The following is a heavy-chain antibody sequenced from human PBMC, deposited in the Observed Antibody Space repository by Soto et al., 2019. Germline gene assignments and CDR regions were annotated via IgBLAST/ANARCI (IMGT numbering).Heavy chain of an antibody. CDR3: TKDSGWTSAD. D-gene: IGHD3-10*01. CDR1: GFTFRDYG. V-gene: IGHV3-23*01. Sequence: EVQLLESGGGLVQPGGSRRLSFAASGFTFRDYGMSWVRQAPGKGLEWVSGISGGATYYADSVKGRFVISRDDSKNTLYLEMDSLRVEDTAVYYCTKDSGWTSADWGQGTLVTVSS. J-gene: IGHJ4*02. CDR2: ISGGAT.